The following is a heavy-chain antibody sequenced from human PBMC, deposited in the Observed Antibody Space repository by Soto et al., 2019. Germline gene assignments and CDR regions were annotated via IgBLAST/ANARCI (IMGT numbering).Heavy chain of an antibody. V-gene: IGHV5-51*01. D-gene: IGHD6-19*01. CDR3: ARHPVAGPNAAPNWFDP. CDR2: IYPGDSDT. Sequence: PGESLKISCKGSGYSFTSYWIGWVRQMSGKGLEWMGIIYPGDSDTRYSPSFQGQVTISADKSISTAYLQWSSLKASDTAMYYCARHPVAGPNAAPNWFDPWGQGTLVTVSS. CDR1: GYSFTSYW. J-gene: IGHJ5*02.